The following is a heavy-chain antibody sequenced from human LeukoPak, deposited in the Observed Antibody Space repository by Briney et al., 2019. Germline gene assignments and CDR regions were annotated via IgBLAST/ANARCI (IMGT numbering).Heavy chain of an antibody. D-gene: IGHD3-22*01. J-gene: IGHJ4*02. CDR3: ATRPEEHYYDSSALPFDY. CDR2: IIPILGIA. Sequence: ASVKVSCKASGGTFSSYAISWVRQAPGQGLEWMGRIIPILGIANYAQKFQGRVTITADKSTSTAYMELSSLRSEDTAVYYCATRPEEHYYDSSALPFDYWGQGTLVTVSS. V-gene: IGHV1-69*04. CDR1: GGTFSSYA.